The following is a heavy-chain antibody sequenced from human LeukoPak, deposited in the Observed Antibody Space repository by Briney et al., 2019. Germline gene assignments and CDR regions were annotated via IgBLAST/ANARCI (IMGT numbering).Heavy chain of an antibody. Sequence: PGGSLRLSCAGSGFTFSSYSMNWVRQAPGKGLEWVSYISSSSSTIYYADSVKGRFTISRDSAKNSLYLQMNSLRAEDTAVYYCAREWGGGQAAAGPTVCDYWGQGTLVTVSS. CDR1: GFTFSSYS. D-gene: IGHD6-13*01. CDR3: AREWGGGQAAAGPTVCDY. J-gene: IGHJ4*02. CDR2: ISSSSSTI. V-gene: IGHV3-48*01.